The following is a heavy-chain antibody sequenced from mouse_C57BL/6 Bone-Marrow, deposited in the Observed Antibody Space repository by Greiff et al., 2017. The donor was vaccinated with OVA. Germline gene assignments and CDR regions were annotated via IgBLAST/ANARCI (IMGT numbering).Heavy chain of an antibody. V-gene: IGHV1-15*01. D-gene: IGHD6-1*01. CDR3: TRGGCYYAMDF. Sequence: QVQLQQSGAELVRPGASVTLSCKASGYTFTDYEMHWVKQTPVHGLEWIGAIDPETGGTAYNQKFKGKAILTADKSSSTAYMELRSLTSEDSAVYYCTRGGCYYAMDFWGQGTSVTVSS. CDR1: GYTFTDYE. J-gene: IGHJ4*01. CDR2: IDPETGGT.